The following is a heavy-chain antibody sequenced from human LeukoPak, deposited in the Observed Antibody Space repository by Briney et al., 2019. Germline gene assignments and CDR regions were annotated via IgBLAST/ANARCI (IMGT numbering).Heavy chain of an antibody. D-gene: IGHD2-15*01. CDR3: ARGADGVSSNSRGWFDP. Sequence: PGGSLRLSCAASGFIFTTYWMSWVRQAPGKGLECVANIKQDGTEKYYVDSVKGRFTISRDNAKNSLYLQMNSLRAEDTAVYSCARGADGVSSNSRGWFDPWGQGTLVTVSS. V-gene: IGHV3-7*01. CDR1: GFIFTTYW. CDR2: IKQDGTEK. J-gene: IGHJ5*02.